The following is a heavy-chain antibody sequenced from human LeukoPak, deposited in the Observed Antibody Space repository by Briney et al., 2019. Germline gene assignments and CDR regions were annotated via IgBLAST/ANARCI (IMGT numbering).Heavy chain of an antibody. CDR1: GFTFSSYS. D-gene: IGHD1-26*01. Sequence: PGGSLRLSCAASGFTFSSYSMNWVRQAPGKGLEWVSSISSSSSYIYYADSVKGRFTISRDNAKNSLYLQMNSLRAEDTAVYYCAREGGIVGGFDYWGQGTLVTVSS. V-gene: IGHV3-21*01. J-gene: IGHJ4*02. CDR3: AREGGIVGGFDY. CDR2: ISSSSSYI.